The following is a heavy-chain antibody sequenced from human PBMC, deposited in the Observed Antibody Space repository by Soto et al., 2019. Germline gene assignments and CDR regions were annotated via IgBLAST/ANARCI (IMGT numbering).Heavy chain of an antibody. V-gene: IGHV1-18*04. J-gene: IGHJ4*02. CDR3: ARDELLWFGDQGGFDY. D-gene: IGHD3-10*01. Sequence: ASVKVSCKASGYTFTSYGISWVRQAPGQGLEWMGWISAYNGNTNYAQKLQGRVTMTTDTSTSTAYMELRSLRSDDTAVYYCARDELLWFGDQGGFDYWGQGTLVIVSS. CDR2: ISAYNGNT. CDR1: GYTFTSYG.